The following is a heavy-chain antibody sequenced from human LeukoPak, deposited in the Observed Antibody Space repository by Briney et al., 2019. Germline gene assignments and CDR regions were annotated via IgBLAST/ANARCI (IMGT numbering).Heavy chain of an antibody. V-gene: IGHV3-48*01. Sequence: GGSLRLSCAASDSMSRRFKMNWVRHAPGKGLEWVSYISDDSSTIHYADSVKGRFTISRDNAENSLYLQMNSLRAEDTAVYYCARGGYNYGSVFDYWGQGTLVTVSS. J-gene: IGHJ4*02. CDR2: ISDDSSTI. CDR1: DSMSRRFK. D-gene: IGHD5-18*01. CDR3: ARGGYNYGSVFDY.